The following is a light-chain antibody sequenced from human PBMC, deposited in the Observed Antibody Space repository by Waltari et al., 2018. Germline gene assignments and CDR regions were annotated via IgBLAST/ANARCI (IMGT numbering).Light chain of an antibody. Sequence: DIVMTQSPDSLTVSLGERATINCKSSQSVFFRSDKKNYLAWFQQKPGQPPKLLISWASSRESGVPERFSASGSGTDFTLTITNLQHEDVATYFCHQHFTTPLTFGQGTKV. CDR1: QSVFFRSDKKNY. V-gene: IGKV4-1*01. J-gene: IGKJ1*01. CDR3: HQHFTTPLT. CDR2: WAS.